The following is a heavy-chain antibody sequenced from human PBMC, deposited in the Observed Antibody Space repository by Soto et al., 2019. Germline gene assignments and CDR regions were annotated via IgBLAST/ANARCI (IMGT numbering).Heavy chain of an antibody. CDR3: AIGYYDFWSSYYNDEPDTYYYYYGMDV. Sequence: GESLKISCKGSGYSFTSYWIGWVRQMPGKGLEWMGIIYPGDSDTRYSPSFQGQVTISADKSISTAYLQWSSLKASDTAMYYCAIGYYDFWSSYYNDEPDTYYYYYGMDVWGQGTTVTVSS. V-gene: IGHV5-51*01. D-gene: IGHD3-3*01. J-gene: IGHJ6*02. CDR2: IYPGDSDT. CDR1: GYSFTSYW.